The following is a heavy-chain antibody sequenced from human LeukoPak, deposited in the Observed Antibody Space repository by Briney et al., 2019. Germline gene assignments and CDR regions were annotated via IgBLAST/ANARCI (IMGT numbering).Heavy chain of an antibody. D-gene: IGHD1-26*01. CDR3: ASEQTTSGGRRLDS. CDR2: IYSSGIT. J-gene: IGHJ4*02. Sequence: NTSETLSLTCTVSGGSITDSFWTWIRQPAGKGLEWIGRIYSSGITNCSPSLKSRVTMSVDTSKNQFSLNLTSVTAADTAVYFCASEQTTSGGRRLDSWGQGTLVIVSS. V-gene: IGHV4-4*07. CDR1: GGSITDSF.